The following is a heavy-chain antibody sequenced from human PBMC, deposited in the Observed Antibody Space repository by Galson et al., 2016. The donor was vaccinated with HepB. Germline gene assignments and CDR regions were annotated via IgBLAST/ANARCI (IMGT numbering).Heavy chain of an antibody. CDR3: ARINADSYDDSFDF. V-gene: IGHV1-3*04. J-gene: IGHJ4*02. D-gene: IGHD5-18*01. Sequence: QSGAEVKKPGESLRISCKASGYTFVNYAVHWVRQAPGQRPEWMGWISTGNGDPTYSGNFQGRLTITRDTSARTVYMDLSSLRSEDTAVYYCARINADSYDDSFDFWGQGTLVTVSS. CDR1: GYTFVNYA. CDR2: ISTGNGDP.